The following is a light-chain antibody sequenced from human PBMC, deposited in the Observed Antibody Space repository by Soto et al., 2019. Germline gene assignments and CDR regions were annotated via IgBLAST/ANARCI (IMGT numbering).Light chain of an antibody. V-gene: IGLV1-40*01. CDR3: QSYDSSLSVYV. Sequence: QTVVPQPPSMSGAPGQRVTISCTGSSSNIGAGYDVHWYQQLPRTAPKLLIYGNSNRPSGVPDRFSGSKSGTSASLAITGLQAEDEADYYCQSYDSSLSVYVFGTGTQLTVL. J-gene: IGLJ1*01. CDR2: GNS. CDR1: SSNIGAGYD.